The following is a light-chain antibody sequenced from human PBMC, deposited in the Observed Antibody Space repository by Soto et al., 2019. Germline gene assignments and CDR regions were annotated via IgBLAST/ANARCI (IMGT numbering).Light chain of an antibody. J-gene: IGKJ3*01. CDR2: AAS. V-gene: IGKV1-27*01. CDR3: QRYSSVPV. Sequence: EIQMTQSPTSLSASVGDRVTITCRASQDIRNFVSWYQQKPGKAPKLLIYAASTLQSGVPSRFSGSGSGTDFTLTINSLQPEAVATYSCQRYSSVPVFGPGTKVEIK. CDR1: QDIRNF.